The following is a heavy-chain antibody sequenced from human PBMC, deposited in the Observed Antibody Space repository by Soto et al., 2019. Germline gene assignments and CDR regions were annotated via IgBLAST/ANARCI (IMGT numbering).Heavy chain of an antibody. CDR3: ATVGRDGDEFDSFVQY. V-gene: IGHV1-69*01. Sequence: QVQLGQSGAEVKMPGSSVRLSCKASGGSFYSYVFFWVRQAPGQGLEYMGGVIPLFNTPSYSQKFHGRATIAADGSTHSAHFDVSRLTSEDAALYFCATVGRDGDEFDSFVQYWGQGSLVTVSS. CDR2: VIPLFNTP. J-gene: IGHJ4*02. CDR1: GGSFYSYV. D-gene: IGHD3-10*01.